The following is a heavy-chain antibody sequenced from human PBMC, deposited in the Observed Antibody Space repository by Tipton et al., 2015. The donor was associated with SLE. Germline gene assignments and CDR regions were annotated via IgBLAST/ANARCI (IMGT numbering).Heavy chain of an antibody. D-gene: IGHD1-26*01. CDR3: ARDLSRGSFDY. CDR1: GGSISSHY. Sequence: TLSLTCTVSGGSISSHYWSWIRQPPGEGLEWIGYIYYSGSTNYNPSLKSRVTISVDTSKNQFSLRLSSVTAADTAVYYCARDLSRGSFDYWGQGTLVTVSS. CDR2: IYYSGST. V-gene: IGHV4-59*11. J-gene: IGHJ4*02.